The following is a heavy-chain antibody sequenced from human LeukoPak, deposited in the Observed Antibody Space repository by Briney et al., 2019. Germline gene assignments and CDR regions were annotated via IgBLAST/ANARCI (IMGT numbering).Heavy chain of an antibody. CDR2: ISSNGGST. J-gene: IGHJ4*02. V-gene: IGHV3-64*01. Sequence: GGSLRLSCAASGFTFSSYAMHWVRQAPGKGLEYVSAISSNGGSTYYANSVKGRFTISRDNSKNTLYLQMGSLRAEDMAVYYCARGISAVRGVITNWGQGTLVTVSS. CDR1: GFTFSSYA. D-gene: IGHD3-10*01. CDR3: ARGISAVRGVITN.